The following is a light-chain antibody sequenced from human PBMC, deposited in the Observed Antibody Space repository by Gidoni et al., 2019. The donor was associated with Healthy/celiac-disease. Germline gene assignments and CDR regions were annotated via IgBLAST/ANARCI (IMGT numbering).Light chain of an antibody. CDR2: GAS. CDR3: QQYGSSPKT. V-gene: IGKV3-20*01. CDR1: QSVSSSY. Sequence: SVLTQSPGTLSGSPGERATLSCRARQSVSSSYLAWYQQKPGQAPRLLIYGASSRATGIPDRFSGSGSGTDFTLTISRLEPEDFAVYYCQQYGSSPKTFGQGTKVEIK. J-gene: IGKJ1*01.